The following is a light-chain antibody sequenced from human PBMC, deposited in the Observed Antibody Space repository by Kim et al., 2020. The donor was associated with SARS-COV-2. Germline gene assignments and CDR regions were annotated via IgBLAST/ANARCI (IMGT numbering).Light chain of an antibody. CDR1: LNINSR. V-gene: IGKV1-5*03. CDR3: QQYESYAKT. J-gene: IGKJ1*01. CDR2: KAS. Sequence: ASVEDRVTITCRARLNINSRLSWYQQKPGKAPKLLIYKASSLESGVPSRFSGSGSGTQFTLTISSLQPDDFATYYCQQYESYAKTFGQGTKVDIK.